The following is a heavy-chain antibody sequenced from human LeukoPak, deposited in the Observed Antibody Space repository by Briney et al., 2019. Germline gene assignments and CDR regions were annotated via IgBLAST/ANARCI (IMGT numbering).Heavy chain of an antibody. D-gene: IGHD3-22*01. CDR1: GYTFTGYY. Sequence: ASVTVSCKASGYTFTGYYMHWVRQAPGQGLEWMGWINPNSGGTNYAQKFQGRVTITRDTSISTAYLELSGLRSDDTAVYYCARATYYYDSSGYSDAFDIWGQGTMVTVSS. CDR3: ARATYYYDSSGYSDAFDI. J-gene: IGHJ3*02. CDR2: INPNSGGT. V-gene: IGHV1-2*02.